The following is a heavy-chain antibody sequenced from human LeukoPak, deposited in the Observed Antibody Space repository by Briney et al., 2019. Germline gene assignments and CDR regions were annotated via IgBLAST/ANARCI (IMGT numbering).Heavy chain of an antibody. D-gene: IGHD3-22*01. V-gene: IGHV5-51*01. CDR3: ARRVNSGYYFDD. J-gene: IGHJ4*02. CDR1: GYSFSTYW. Sequence: PGESLKISCKGSGYSFSTYWIGWVRQMRGKGLELMGIIYPGDSDTTYSPSFHGQVTISVDKSISTAYLQWSTLKASDTAMYYCARRVNSGYYFDDWAQGTLVTVSS. CDR2: IYPGDSDT.